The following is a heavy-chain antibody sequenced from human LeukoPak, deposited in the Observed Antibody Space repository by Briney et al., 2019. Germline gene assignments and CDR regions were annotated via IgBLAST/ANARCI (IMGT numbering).Heavy chain of an antibody. Sequence: SETLSLTCTVSGGSISSYYWSWIRQPPGKGLEWIGYIYYSGSTNYNPSLKSRVTISVDTSKNQFSLKLSSVTAADTAVYYCARDHITMVRGVIVTDAFDIWGQGTMVTVSS. CDR3: ARDHITMVRGVIVTDAFDI. CDR2: IYYSGST. CDR1: GGSISSYY. J-gene: IGHJ3*02. D-gene: IGHD3-10*01. V-gene: IGHV4-59*01.